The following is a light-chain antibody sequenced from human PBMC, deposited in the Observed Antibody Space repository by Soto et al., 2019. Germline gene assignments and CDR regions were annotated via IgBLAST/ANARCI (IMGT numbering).Light chain of an antibody. V-gene: IGLV3-21*04. Sequence: SYELTQAPSVSVAPGKTARITCGGDNIGSKSVHWYQQKPGQAPVVVIYYDSDRPSGIPERFSGSTSGNTATLTISRVEAGDEADYYCQVWYSSTDHPVFGGGTKVTVL. CDR1: NIGSKS. CDR3: QVWYSSTDHPV. CDR2: YDS. J-gene: IGLJ2*01.